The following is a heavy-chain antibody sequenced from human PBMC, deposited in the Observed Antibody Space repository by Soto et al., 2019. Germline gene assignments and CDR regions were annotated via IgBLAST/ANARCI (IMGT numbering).Heavy chain of an antibody. V-gene: IGHV3-23*01. D-gene: IGHD3-3*01. CDR3: AKSPFVDWSGYDDY. J-gene: IGHJ4*02. CDR2: ISGSGGST. Sequence: VPLLESGGGLVQPGGSLRLSCAASGFTFSSYAMSWVRQAPGKGLEWVSAISGSGGSTYYADSVKGRFTISRDNSKNTLYLQMNSLRAEDTAVYYCAKSPFVDWSGYDDYWGQGTLVTVSS. CDR1: GFTFSSYA.